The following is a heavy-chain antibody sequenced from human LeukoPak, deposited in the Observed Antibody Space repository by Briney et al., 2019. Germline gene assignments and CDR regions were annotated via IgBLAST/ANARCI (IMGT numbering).Heavy chain of an antibody. CDR2: FYYSGSL. J-gene: IGHJ4*02. D-gene: IGHD5-24*01. Sequence: SETLSLTCTVSGDSISSGVYYSGWIRQPPGKGLEWFGSFYYSGSLYYNPSLKSRVTISVDTSKNQFSLKLSSVSAADTAVYYCARRRDGYNLYYFDYWGQGILVTVSS. V-gene: IGHV4-39*01. CDR1: GDSISSGVYY. CDR3: ARRRDGYNLYYFDY.